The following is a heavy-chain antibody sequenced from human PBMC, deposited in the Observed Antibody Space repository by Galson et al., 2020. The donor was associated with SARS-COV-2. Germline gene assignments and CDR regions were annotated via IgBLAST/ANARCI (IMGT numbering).Heavy chain of an antibody. D-gene: IGHD5-18*01. J-gene: IGHJ4*02. CDR1: GFTFRNSG. Sequence: GGSLRLSCAASGFTFRNSGMHWVRQAPGKGLQWVAVIWSDGSKKFYADSVRGRFGIPRDNSRKTLYLEMNSLRADDTARYYCAKDPDGYNEYYWDYVGQGILVTVAS. V-gene: IGHV3-33*06. CDR2: IWSDGSKK. CDR3: AKDPDGYNEYYWDY.